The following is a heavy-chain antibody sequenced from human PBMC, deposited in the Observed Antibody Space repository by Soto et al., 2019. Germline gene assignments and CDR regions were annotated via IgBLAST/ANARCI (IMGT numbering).Heavy chain of an antibody. D-gene: IGHD3-3*01. CDR1: GYTFTGYY. Sequence: ASVKVSCKASGYTFTGYYMHWVRQAPGQGLEWMGWINPNSGGTNYAQKFQGGVTMTRDTSISTAYMELSRLRSDDTAVYYCAREITIFGVGDWFDPWGQGTLVTVSS. CDR2: INPNSGGT. CDR3: AREITIFGVGDWFDP. V-gene: IGHV1-2*02. J-gene: IGHJ5*02.